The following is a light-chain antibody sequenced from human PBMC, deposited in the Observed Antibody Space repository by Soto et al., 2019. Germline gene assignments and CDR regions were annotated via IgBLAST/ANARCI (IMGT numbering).Light chain of an antibody. CDR1: SSDVGGYNY. V-gene: IGLV2-14*01. J-gene: IGLJ1*01. CDR3: SSFTRSNTFV. Sequence: QSALTQPASVSGSPGQSITISCTGISSDVGGYNYVSWYQQHPGKAPKLMVYEVSNRPSGVSNRFSGSKSGNTASLTISGLQAEDEADYYCSSFTRSNTFVFGAGTKLTVL. CDR2: EVS.